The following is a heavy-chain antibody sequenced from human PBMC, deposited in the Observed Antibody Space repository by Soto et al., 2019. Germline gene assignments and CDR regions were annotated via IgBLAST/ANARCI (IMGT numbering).Heavy chain of an antibody. V-gene: IGHV1-18*01. CDR2: ISAYNGNT. Sequence: QVQLVQSGGEVKRPGASVRVSCKTSGYSFTNYGLSWLRQAPGQGLEWMGWISAYNGNTDYPQKFQGRVTMTTHTSTSTAYMELRSLRSDDTAVYYCARDRLTLTTSLVFDYWGQGTLVTVSS. CDR3: ARDRLTLTTSLVFDY. D-gene: IGHD3-16*01. J-gene: IGHJ4*02. CDR1: GYSFTNYG.